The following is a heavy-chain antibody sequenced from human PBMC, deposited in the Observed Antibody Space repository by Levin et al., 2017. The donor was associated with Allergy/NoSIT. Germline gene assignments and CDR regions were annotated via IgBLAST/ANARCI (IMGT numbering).Heavy chain of an antibody. CDR3: ARDAYSIGY. CDR2: IYYSGST. CDR1: GGSISSGGYR. V-gene: IGHV4-30-4*01. J-gene: IGHJ4*02. D-gene: IGHD5-18*01. Sequence: SETLSLTCTVSGGSISSGGYRWSWIRQPPGKGLEWIGHIYYSGSTDYNPSLKSRVTISVDASKNQFSLKMSSVTPADTAVYYCARDAYSIGYWGQGTLVTVSS.